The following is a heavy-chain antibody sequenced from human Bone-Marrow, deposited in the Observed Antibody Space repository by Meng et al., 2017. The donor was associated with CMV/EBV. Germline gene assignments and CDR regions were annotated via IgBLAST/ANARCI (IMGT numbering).Heavy chain of an antibody. CDR2: IIPIFGTA. CDR3: ARDRLRYNWNFYLDY. V-gene: IGHV1-69*05. D-gene: IGHD1-7*01. CDR1: GGTFSSYA. Sequence: SVKVSCKASGGTFSSYAISWVRQAPGQGLEWMGGIIPIFGTANYAQKFQGRVTITTDESTSTAYMELSSLRSEDTAVYYCARDRLRYNWNFYLDYWGQGTLVTGSS. J-gene: IGHJ4*02.